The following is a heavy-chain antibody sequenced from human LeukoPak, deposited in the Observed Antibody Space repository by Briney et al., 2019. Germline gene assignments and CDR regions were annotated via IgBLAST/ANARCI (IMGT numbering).Heavy chain of an antibody. CDR1: DGSISSSNYY. D-gene: IGHD3-22*01. CDR3: ARHDSSGPYNAFDI. V-gene: IGHV4-39*01. CDR2: IYYGGNT. J-gene: IGHJ3*02. Sequence: SETLSLTCTVSDGSISSSNYYWAWIRQPPGKGLEWIGTIYYGGNTYYTPSLKSRVTISVDTSKNQFSLKLSSVTAADTAVYYCARHDSSGPYNAFDIWGQGTMVTVSS.